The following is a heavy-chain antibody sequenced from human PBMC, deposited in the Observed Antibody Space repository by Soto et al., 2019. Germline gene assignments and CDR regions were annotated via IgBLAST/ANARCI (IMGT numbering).Heavy chain of an antibody. CDR3: ARRGSGSYYDY. Sequence: EVQLLESGGGLVQPGGSLRLSCAASGFTFSTYAMRWVRQAPGKGLEWVSAISGRGDSTYYADSVKGRFTIARDNSKNTLYLQMNSLRAEDTAVYYCARRGSGSYYDYWGQGTLVTVSS. D-gene: IGHD1-26*01. V-gene: IGHV3-23*01. CDR2: ISGRGDST. J-gene: IGHJ4*02. CDR1: GFTFSTYA.